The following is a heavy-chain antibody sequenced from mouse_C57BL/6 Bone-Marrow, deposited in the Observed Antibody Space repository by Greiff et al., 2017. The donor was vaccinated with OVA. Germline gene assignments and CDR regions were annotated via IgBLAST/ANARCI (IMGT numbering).Heavy chain of an antibody. CDR2: IWGDGST. J-gene: IGHJ4*01. V-gene: IGHV2-3*01. CDR1: GFSLTSYG. Sequence: LQESGPGLVAPSQSLSITCTVSGFSLTSYGVSWVRQPPGKGLEWLGVIWGDGSTNYHSALIYRLSISKDNYKSQFFLKLNSLQTDDTSTYYCAYKHYAMDYWGQGTSVTVSS. CDR3: AYKHYAMDY. D-gene: IGHD1-3*01.